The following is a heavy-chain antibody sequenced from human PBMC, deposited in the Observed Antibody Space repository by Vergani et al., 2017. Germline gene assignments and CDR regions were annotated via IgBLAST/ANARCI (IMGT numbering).Heavy chain of an antibody. D-gene: IGHD2-2*01. CDR3: ARESSRRIVVVPADPLWFGKY. CDR2: IYYSGST. J-gene: IGHJ4*02. Sequence: QLQLQESGSGLVKPSQTLSLTCAVSGGSISSGGYYWSWIRQPPGKGLEWIGYIYYSGSTNYNPSLKSRVTISVDTSKNQFSLKLSSVTAADTAVYYCARESSRRIVVVPADPLWFGKYWGQGTLVTVSS. V-gene: IGHV4-61*08. CDR1: GGSISSGGYY.